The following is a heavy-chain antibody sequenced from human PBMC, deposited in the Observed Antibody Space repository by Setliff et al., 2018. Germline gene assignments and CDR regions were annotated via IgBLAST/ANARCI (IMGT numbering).Heavy chain of an antibody. CDR1: GYSFSSNA. CDR2: IHAGSSNT. Sequence: ASVKVSCKASGYSFSSNAFHWVRQAPGQTLEWMGWIHAGSSNTLYSQRFQDRITISRDTSASTAYMELSSLRSDDTAVYYCARMSTSGPHYDYWGQGTLVTVSS. V-gene: IGHV1-3*01. D-gene: IGHD2-8*02. J-gene: IGHJ4*02. CDR3: ARMSTSGPHYDY.